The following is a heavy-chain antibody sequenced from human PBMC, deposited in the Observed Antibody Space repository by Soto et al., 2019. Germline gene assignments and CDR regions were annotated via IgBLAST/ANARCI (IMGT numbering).Heavy chain of an antibody. CDR3: ARRELVSCGGDCYSKYFQY. CDR2: IKNDGSDK. D-gene: IGHD2-21*02. Sequence: PGGSLRLSCAASGFSFSNYWMTWVRQSPGKGLEWVANIKNDGSDKYYGASVKGRFTISRDNAKNSLYLQMDSLRAEDTAVYYCARRELVSCGGDCYSKYFQYWGQGTLVTVSS. CDR1: GFSFSNYW. J-gene: IGHJ1*01. V-gene: IGHV3-7*01.